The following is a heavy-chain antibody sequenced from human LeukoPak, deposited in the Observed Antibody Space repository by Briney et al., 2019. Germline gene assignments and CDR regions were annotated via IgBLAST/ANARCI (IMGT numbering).Heavy chain of an antibody. CDR3: AKEGDPYYYDSSGYLDY. Sequence: GGSLRLSCAASGFTFSSYAMSWVRQAPGKGLEWVSAISGSGGSTYYADSVKGRFTISRDNSKNTLYLRMNSLRAEDTAVYYCAKEGDPYYYDSSGYLDYWGQGTLVTVSS. CDR2: ISGSGGST. V-gene: IGHV3-23*01. CDR1: GFTFSSYA. J-gene: IGHJ4*02. D-gene: IGHD3-22*01.